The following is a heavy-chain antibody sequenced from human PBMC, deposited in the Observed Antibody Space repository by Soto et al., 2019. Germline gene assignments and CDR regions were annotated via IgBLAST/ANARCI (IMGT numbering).Heavy chain of an antibody. Sequence: PEVTLRFSFFVSGCYLGQYLLHPLLQVAGQNPFWVSRNIDDGATTNYADSVRGRFTISLDNSKNTHYLQLNKVKPHDTDIYYCTGGRRAHSSGQGVHRGQGTSVNISS. D-gene: IGHD3-10*01. CDR1: GCYLGQYL. CDR2: NIDDGATT. CDR3: TGGRRAHSSGQGVH. V-gene: IGHV3-74*01. J-gene: IGHJ4*02.